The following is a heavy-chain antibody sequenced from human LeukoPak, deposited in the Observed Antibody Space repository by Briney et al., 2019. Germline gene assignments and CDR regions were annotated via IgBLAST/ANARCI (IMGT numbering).Heavy chain of an antibody. D-gene: IGHD5-18*01. Sequence: PSETLSLTCAVYGGSFSAYYWSWIRQPPGKGLEWIGEIDYSGSTYYNPSLKSRVTISVDTSKNQFALKLSSVTAADTAVYYCARPEYSYGPFDYWGQGTLVTVSS. V-gene: IGHV4-34*01. CDR1: GGSFSAYY. CDR3: ARPEYSYGPFDY. CDR2: IDYSGST. J-gene: IGHJ4*02.